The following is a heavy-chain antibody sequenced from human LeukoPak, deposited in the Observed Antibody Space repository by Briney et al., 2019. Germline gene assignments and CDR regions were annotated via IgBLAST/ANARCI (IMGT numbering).Heavy chain of an antibody. J-gene: IGHJ4*02. CDR3: ARAGSSWYISGVDY. CDR2: IYYSGST. Sequence: SQTLSLTCTVSGCSISSGGYYWSWIRQHPGKGLEWIGYIYYSGSTYYNPSLKSRVTISVDTSKNQFSLKLSSVTAADTAVYYCARAGSSWYISGVDYWGQGTLVTVSS. CDR1: GCSISSGGYY. V-gene: IGHV4-31*03. D-gene: IGHD6-13*01.